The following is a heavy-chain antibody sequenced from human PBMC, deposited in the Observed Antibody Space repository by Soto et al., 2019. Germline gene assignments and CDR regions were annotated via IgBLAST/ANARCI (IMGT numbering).Heavy chain of an antibody. D-gene: IGHD2-2*01. CDR1: GGSFSGYY. CDR3: ARGDVVVVPAAILSSRGYYGMDV. V-gene: IGHV4-34*01. Sequence: QVQLQQWGAGLLKPSETLSLTCAVYGGSFSGYYWSWIRQPPGKGLEWIGEINHSGSTNYNPSLNGRVSISGDTSKNQFSLKLSSVTAADTAVYYCARGDVVVVPAAILSSRGYYGMDVWGQGTTVTVSS. J-gene: IGHJ6*02. CDR2: INHSGST.